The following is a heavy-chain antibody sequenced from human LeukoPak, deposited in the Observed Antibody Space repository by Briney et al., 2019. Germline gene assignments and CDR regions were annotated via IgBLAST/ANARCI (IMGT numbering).Heavy chain of an antibody. V-gene: IGHV1-69*04. Sequence: SVKVSCKASGGTFSSYAISWVRQAPGQGLEWMGRIIPIFGIANYAQKFQGRVTITADKSTSTAYMELSSLRSEDTAVYYCARSYYGSSGYLDYWGQGTLVTVSS. D-gene: IGHD3-22*01. CDR3: ARSYYGSSGYLDY. CDR1: GGTFSSYA. CDR2: IIPIFGIA. J-gene: IGHJ4*02.